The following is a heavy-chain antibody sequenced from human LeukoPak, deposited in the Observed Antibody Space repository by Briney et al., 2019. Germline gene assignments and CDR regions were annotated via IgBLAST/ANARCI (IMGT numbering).Heavy chain of an antibody. CDR1: GGSISSYY. Sequence: SETLSLTRTVSGGSISSYYWSWIRQPAGKGLEWIGRIYTSGSTNYNPSLKSRVTMSVDTSKNQFSLKLSSVTAADTAVYYCARLDCSGGSCIYYGMDVWGQGTTVTVSS. CDR2: IYTSGST. J-gene: IGHJ6*02. D-gene: IGHD2-15*01. V-gene: IGHV4-4*07. CDR3: ARLDCSGGSCIYYGMDV.